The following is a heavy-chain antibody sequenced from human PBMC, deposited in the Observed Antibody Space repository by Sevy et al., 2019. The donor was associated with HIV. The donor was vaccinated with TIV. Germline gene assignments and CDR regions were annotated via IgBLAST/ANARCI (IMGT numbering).Heavy chain of an antibody. Sequence: SETLSLTCTVSGGSISSYYWSWIRQPPGKGLEWIGYIYYSGSTNYNPSLKTRVTISVETSKNQFSLKLGSVTAADTAMYYCARDYYDSSGYSYYFDYWGQGTLVTVSS. J-gene: IGHJ4*02. CDR2: IYYSGST. CDR3: ARDYYDSSGYSYYFDY. CDR1: GGSISSYY. D-gene: IGHD3-22*01. V-gene: IGHV4-59*01.